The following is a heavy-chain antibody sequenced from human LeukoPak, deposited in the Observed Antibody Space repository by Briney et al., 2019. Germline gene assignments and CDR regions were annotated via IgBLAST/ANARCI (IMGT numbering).Heavy chain of an antibody. CDR2: IIPIFGTA. CDR3: ARDLAITIFGVVIRTDAFDI. D-gene: IGHD3-3*01. J-gene: IGHJ3*02. V-gene: IGHV1-69*13. Sequence: SVKVSCKASGGTFSSYAISWVRQAPGQGLEWMGGIIPIFGTANYAQKFQGRVTITADESTSTAYMELSSLRSEDTTVYYCARDLAITIFGVVIRTDAFDIWGQGTMVTVSS. CDR1: GGTFSSYA.